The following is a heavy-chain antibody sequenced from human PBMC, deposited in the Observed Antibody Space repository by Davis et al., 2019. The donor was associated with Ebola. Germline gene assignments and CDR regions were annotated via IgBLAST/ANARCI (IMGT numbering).Heavy chain of an antibody. V-gene: IGHV1-2*02. Sequence: APVKVSCKTSGYTFTGHYFHWVRQAPGQGLEWMGWIHPNSGGTNYAQKFQGRLTVTRDTSISTAYMELSALTSDDTAVYYCARDHNWGPDYWGQGTLVTVSS. CDR2: IHPNSGGT. CDR1: GYTFTGHY. J-gene: IGHJ4*02. D-gene: IGHD7-27*01. CDR3: ARDHNWGPDY.